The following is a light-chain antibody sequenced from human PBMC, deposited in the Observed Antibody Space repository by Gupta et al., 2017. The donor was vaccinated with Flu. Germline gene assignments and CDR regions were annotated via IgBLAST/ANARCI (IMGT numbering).Light chain of an antibody. V-gene: IGLV3-10*01. CDR1: ALPRKY. Sequence: SYELPPPPSVSVSPGQTARITCSGDALPRKYAYWYQQKSGQAPVLVIYEDSKRPSGIPERFSGSSSGTRATLTISGAQGEDEADYYCYSTYSSGNHRVFGGGTKLTVL. CDR3: YSTYSSGNHRV. J-gene: IGLJ3*02. CDR2: EDS.